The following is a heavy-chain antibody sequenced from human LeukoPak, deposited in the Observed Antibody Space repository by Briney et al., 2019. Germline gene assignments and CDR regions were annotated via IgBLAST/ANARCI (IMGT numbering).Heavy chain of an antibody. D-gene: IGHD3-10*01. J-gene: IGHJ4*02. CDR2: ISGSGGST. Sequence: GGSLRLSCAASGFTFSSYAMSWVRQAPGKGLEWVSAISGSGGSTYYADSVKGRFTTSRDNSKNTLYLQMNSLRAEGTAVYYCAAMVRGVIRFDYWGQGTLVTVSS. CDR1: GFTFSSYA. V-gene: IGHV3-23*01. CDR3: AAMVRGVIRFDY.